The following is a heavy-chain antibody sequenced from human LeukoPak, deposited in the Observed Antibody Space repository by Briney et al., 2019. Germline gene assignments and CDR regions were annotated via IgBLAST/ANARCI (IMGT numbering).Heavy chain of an antibody. CDR1: GGSISSSTYY. D-gene: IGHD5-12*01. V-gene: IGHV4-39*01. J-gene: IGHJ4*02. CDR3: ARHSKPWSGGSDGFDY. Sequence: SETLSLTCTVSGGSISSSTYYWGWIRQPPGKGPEWIGSIYYSGSTYYTPSLKSRITISVDTSKDQFSLNLNSVTAADTAVYYCARHSKPWSGGSDGFDYWGQGTLVTVSS. CDR2: IYYSGST.